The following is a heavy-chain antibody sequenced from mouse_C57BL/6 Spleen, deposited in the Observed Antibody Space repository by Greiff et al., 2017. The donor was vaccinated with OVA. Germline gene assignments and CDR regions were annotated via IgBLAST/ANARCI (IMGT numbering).Heavy chain of an antibody. CDR1: GYTFTSYW. J-gene: IGHJ2*01. CDR3: TRTLFTTVVPYFDY. V-gene: IGHV1-5*01. Sequence: EVQLQQSGTVLARPGASVQMSCKTSGYTFTSYWMHWVKQRPGPGLEWIGAIYPGNSDTSYNQKFKGKAKLTAVTSASTAYMELSSLTNEDSAVYYCTRTLFTTVVPYFDYWGQGTTLTVSS. CDR2: IYPGNSDT. D-gene: IGHD1-1*01.